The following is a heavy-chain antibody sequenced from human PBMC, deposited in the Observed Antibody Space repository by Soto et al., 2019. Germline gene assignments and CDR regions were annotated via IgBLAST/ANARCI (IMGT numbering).Heavy chain of an antibody. Sequence: QVQLQESGPGLVKPSETLSLTCTVSGGSVSSGSYYWTWIRQLPGKGLEWLGYIYYSGNTNYNPPLKSRITISVDTSGNQFSLKLSSVTAADTAVYFCARTYCTTTACQAHCIDVWGQGTTVTVSS. CDR3: ARTYCTTTACQAHCIDV. CDR1: GGSVSSGSYY. J-gene: IGHJ6*02. V-gene: IGHV4-61*01. D-gene: IGHD4-4*01. CDR2: IYYSGNT.